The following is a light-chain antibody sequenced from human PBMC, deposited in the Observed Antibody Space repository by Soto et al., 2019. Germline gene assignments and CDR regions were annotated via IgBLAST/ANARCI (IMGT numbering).Light chain of an antibody. CDR1: RSISNW. J-gene: IGKJ4*01. V-gene: IGKV1-5*01. Sequence: DIQMTKSPSPLSASVGDRVTITCRASRSISNWLAWYQQRPGIAPKLLIFDASIVQSGVPSRYSGSGSGTEFTLSISRLQTDDFATYYCQQYGSLSPITFGGGTKVEI. CDR3: QQYGSLSPIT. CDR2: DAS.